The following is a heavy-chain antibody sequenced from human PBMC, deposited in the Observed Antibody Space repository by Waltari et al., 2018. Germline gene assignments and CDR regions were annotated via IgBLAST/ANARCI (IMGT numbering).Heavy chain of an antibody. J-gene: IGHJ4*02. Sequence: QVQLVQSGAEVKKPGASVKVSCKASGYTFTSYAMHWVRQAPGQRLEWMGWINAGHGKKKYSQEFQGRGTLTRETSASTAYMELSSLRSEDMGVYYCARDNLGPDGSPGGFDYWGQGTLVTVSS. CDR3: ARDNLGPDGSPGGFDY. CDR1: GYTFTSYA. D-gene: IGHD1-26*01. V-gene: IGHV1-3*03. CDR2: INAGHGKK.